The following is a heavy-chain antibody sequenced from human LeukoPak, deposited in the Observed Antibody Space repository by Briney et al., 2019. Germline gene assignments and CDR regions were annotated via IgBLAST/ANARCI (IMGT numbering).Heavy chain of an antibody. CDR1: GGSISSYY. J-gene: IGHJ3*02. Sequence: PSETLSLTCTVSGGSISSYYWSWIRQPAAKGLEWIGRIYTSGSTNYNPSPKSRVTMSVATSKNQFSLKLSSVTAAATAVYYCARGGSYLSAFDIWGQGTMVTVSS. CDR3: ARGGSYLSAFDI. CDR2: IYTSGST. D-gene: IGHD1-26*01. V-gene: IGHV4-4*07.